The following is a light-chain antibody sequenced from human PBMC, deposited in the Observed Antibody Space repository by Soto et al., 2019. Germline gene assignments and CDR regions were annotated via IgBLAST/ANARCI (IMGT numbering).Light chain of an antibody. J-gene: IGKJ1*01. CDR1: PSLLHSSGYNY. Sequence: DIARTHSPLSLPVTSGEPASIVCRSSPSLLHSSGYNYLDWYLQTPGQSPHLLIHLGSVRDSGVPARVSGSGSGTDVTLRISSVEAEDCGVYYGMQALQTPWTFGQGTKVDIK. CDR2: LGS. V-gene: IGKV2-28*01. CDR3: MQALQTPWT.